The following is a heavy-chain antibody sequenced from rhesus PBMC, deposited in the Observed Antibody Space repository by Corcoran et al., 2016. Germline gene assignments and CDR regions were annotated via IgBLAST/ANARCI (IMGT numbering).Heavy chain of an antibody. V-gene: IGHV4S14*01. CDR3: ARAIAAGYFDY. CDR1: GGPVSGNH. D-gene: IGHD6-13*01. CDR2: LFGSGGSN. J-gene: IGHJ4*01. Sequence: QVQLQEPGPELGKPPETRPPPGAAPGGPVSGNHSGSWRCPPRGKGREWMGSLFGSGGSNYLNPSLKSQVALSVATSTTEFSLELSSVTAADAAVYYCARAIAAGYFDYWGQGVLVTVSS.